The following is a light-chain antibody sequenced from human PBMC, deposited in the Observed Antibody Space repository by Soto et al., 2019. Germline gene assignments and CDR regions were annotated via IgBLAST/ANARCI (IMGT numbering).Light chain of an antibody. V-gene: IGLV2-8*01. CDR2: EVN. CDR3: SSYAGDNTYV. CDR1: SNDVGGYDF. J-gene: IGLJ1*01. Sequence: QSVLTQPPSASESPGQSVTISCTGTSNDVGGYDFVSWYQQHPGRAPKLIIVEVNKWPSGVPDRFSASKSGNTASLTVSGLQAEDEADYYCSSYAGDNTYVFGTGTKVTVL.